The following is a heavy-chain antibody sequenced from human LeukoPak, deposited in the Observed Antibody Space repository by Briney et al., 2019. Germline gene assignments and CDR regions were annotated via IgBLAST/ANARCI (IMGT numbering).Heavy chain of an antibody. V-gene: IGHV3-23*01. D-gene: IGHD3-9*01. Sequence: GGSLRLSCAASGFTFSSYAMNWVRQAPGKGLEGVAGISSGDRTFHAESVKGRFTISRDKSKDTLYLQMNSLRAEDTAVYYCAKDAPASPYFHWFDNWGQGTQVIVSS. CDR1: GFTFSSYA. CDR2: ISSGDRT. CDR3: AKDAPASPYFHWFDN. J-gene: IGHJ4*02.